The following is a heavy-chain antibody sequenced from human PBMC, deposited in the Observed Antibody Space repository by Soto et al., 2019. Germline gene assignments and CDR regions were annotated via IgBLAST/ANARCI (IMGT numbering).Heavy chain of an antibody. CDR1: GFTFSNYG. J-gene: IGHJ4*02. V-gene: IGHV3-30*18. CDR2: ISYDGTNK. D-gene: IGHD3-16*01. Sequence: ESGGGVVQPGTSLRLSCVASGFTFSNYGMHWVRQAPGKGPEWVSIISYDGTNKYYADSVKGRFTISRDNSKNTLYLQMNSLRPEDTAVYYCAKGPYYDYIWGSYYFDYWGQGTLVTVSS. CDR3: AKGPYYDYIWGSYYFDY.